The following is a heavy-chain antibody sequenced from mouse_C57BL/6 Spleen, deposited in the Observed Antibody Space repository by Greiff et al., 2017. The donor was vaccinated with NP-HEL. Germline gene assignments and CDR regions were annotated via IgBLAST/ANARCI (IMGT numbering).Heavy chain of an antibody. J-gene: IGHJ3*01. CDR2: IDPENGDT. CDR3: TTRTDGYWFAY. CDR1: GFNIKDDY. Sequence: EVQLQQSGAELVRPGASVKLSCTASGFNIKDDYMHWVKQRPEQGLEWIGWIDPENGDTEYASKFQGKATITADTSSNTAYLQLSSLTSEDTAVYYCTTRTDGYWFAYWGQGTLVTVSA. D-gene: IGHD1-1*01. V-gene: IGHV14-4*01.